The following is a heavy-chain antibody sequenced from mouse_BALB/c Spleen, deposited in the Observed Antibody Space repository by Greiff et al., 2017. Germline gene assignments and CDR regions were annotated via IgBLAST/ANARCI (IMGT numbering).Heavy chain of an antibody. D-gene: IGHD1-1*01. Sequence: QVQLQQPGAELVRPGASVKLSCKASGYSFTSYWMHWVKQRPGQGLEWIGMIHPSDSDTRLNQKFKDQATLTVDKSSSTAYMQLSSPTSEDTAVYYSARGDYGSSQLAYWGQGTLVTVSA. V-gene: IGHV1-74*01. CDR2: IHPSDSDT. CDR1: GYSFTSYW. J-gene: IGHJ3*01. CDR3: ARGDYGSSQLAY.